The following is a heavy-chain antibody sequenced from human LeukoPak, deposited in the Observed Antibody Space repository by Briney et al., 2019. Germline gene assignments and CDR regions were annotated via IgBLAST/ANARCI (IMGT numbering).Heavy chain of an antibody. Sequence: SETLSLTCTVSGGSISSYYWSWIRQPPGKGLEWIGYIYYNGITYYNPSLRSRVTISVDMSKNQFSLKLSSVTAADTAVYYCARLVPRYGSGSQSDYWGQGTLVTVSS. J-gene: IGHJ4*02. CDR3: ARLVPRYGSGSQSDY. V-gene: IGHV4-59*12. CDR1: GGSISSYY. CDR2: IYYNGIT. D-gene: IGHD3-10*01.